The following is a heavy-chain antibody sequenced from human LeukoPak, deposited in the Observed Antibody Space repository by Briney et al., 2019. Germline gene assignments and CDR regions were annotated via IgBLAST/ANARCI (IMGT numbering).Heavy chain of an antibody. CDR1: GFTFSSYS. V-gene: IGHV3-21*01. D-gene: IGHD6-13*01. J-gene: IGHJ4*02. CDR2: ISSSSSYI. Sequence: GGSLRLSCAASGFTFSSYSMNWVRRAPGKGLEWVSSISSSSSYIYYADSVKGRFTISRDNAKNSLYLQMNSLRAEDTAVYYCARDAGSSWYVFDYWGQGTLVTVSS. CDR3: ARDAGSSWYVFDY.